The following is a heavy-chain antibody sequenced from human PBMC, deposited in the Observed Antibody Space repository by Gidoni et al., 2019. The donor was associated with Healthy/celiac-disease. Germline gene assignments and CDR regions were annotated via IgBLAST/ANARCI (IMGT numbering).Heavy chain of an antibody. V-gene: IGHV1-18*04. CDR1: GSTFPSYG. J-gene: IGHJ5*02. CDR3: ARVTMYDILTGHSASWFDP. CDR2: ISAYNGNT. Sequence: QVQLVQSGAEVKKPGASLKVSCQASGSTFPSYGISWVRQAPGQGREWMGWISAYNGNTNYAQKLQGRVTMTTDTSTSTADMELRSLRSDDTAVYYGARVTMYDILTGHSASWFDPWGQGTLVTVSS. D-gene: IGHD3-9*01.